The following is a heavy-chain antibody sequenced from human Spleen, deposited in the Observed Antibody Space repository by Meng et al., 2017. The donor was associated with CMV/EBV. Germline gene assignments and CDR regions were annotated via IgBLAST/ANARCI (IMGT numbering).Heavy chain of an antibody. CDR1: GGSISSTHW. V-gene: IGHV4-4*02. CDR2: VYHSGSA. Sequence: CAVSGGSISSTHWWSWVRQPPGKGLEWIGEVYHSGSANYNPSLGSRVSISLDTSKNHFSLKLTSVTAADAAVYYCARFRVTSHRFDPWGQGALVTVSS. J-gene: IGHJ5*02. CDR3: ARFRVTSHRFDP. D-gene: IGHD3-3*01.